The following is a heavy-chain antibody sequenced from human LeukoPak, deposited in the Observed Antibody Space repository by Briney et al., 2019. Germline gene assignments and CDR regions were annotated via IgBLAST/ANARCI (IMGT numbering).Heavy chain of an antibody. V-gene: IGHV3-30*18. CDR2: ISYDGSNK. Sequence: PGGSLRLSCAASGFTFSSYGMHWVRQAPGKGLEWVAVISYDGSNKYYADSVKGRFTISRDNSKNTLYLQMNNLRAEDTAVYYCAKPYYYDSSGYYPYDYWGQGTLVTVSS. CDR3: AKPYYYDSSGYYPYDY. CDR1: GFTFSSYG. D-gene: IGHD3-22*01. J-gene: IGHJ4*02.